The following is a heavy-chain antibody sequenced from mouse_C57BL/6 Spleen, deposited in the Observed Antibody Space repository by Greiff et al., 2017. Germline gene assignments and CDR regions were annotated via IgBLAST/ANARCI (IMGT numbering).Heavy chain of an antibody. CDR1: GYTFTDYN. CDR3: ARRGAHPFAY. V-gene: IGHV1-18*01. CDR2: INPNNGGT. Sequence: EVQLQQSGPELVKPGASVKITCKASGYTFTDYNMDWVKQSHGKSLEWIGDINPNNGGTIYNQKFKGKATLTVDKSSSTAYMELRSLTSEDTAVYYCARRGAHPFAYWGQGTLVTVSA. J-gene: IGHJ3*01.